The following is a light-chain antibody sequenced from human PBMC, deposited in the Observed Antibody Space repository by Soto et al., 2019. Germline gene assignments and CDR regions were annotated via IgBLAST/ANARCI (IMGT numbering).Light chain of an antibody. J-gene: IGKJ1*01. CDR1: QSVSSN. CDR2: GAS. CDR3: QQYNNWPPK. Sequence: EIVMTQSPATLSVSPGERATLSCRASQSVSSNLAWYQQKPGQAPRLLIYGASTRATGIPARFSGGGSGTEFTLTISSLQSEDFAVYYCQQYNNWPPKFGQGTKV. V-gene: IGKV3-15*01.